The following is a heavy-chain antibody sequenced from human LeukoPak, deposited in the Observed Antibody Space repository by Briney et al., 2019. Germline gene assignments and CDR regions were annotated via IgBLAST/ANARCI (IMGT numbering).Heavy chain of an antibody. D-gene: IGHD1-14*01. Sequence: GASVKVSCKASGYTFTGYYIHWVRQAPGQGLEWMGWINPNSGGTNYAQKFQDRVTMTRDMSISTAYMELSRLKSDDTAVYYCVRPLTTSGWYFDLWGRGTLVTVSS. V-gene: IGHV1-2*02. CDR1: GYTFTGYY. J-gene: IGHJ2*01. CDR2: INPNSGGT. CDR3: VRPLTTSGWYFDL.